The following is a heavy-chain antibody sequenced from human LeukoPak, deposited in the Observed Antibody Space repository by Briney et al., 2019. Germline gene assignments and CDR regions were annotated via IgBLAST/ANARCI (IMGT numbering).Heavy chain of an antibody. J-gene: IGHJ1*01. V-gene: IGHV4-59*01. D-gene: IGHD4-17*01. CDR3: ARGATVTFQH. CDR1: GGSISNYF. CDR2: IYYSRNT. Sequence: SETLSLTCTVSGGSISNYFWSWIRQPPGKGLEWIGYIYYSRNTNYNPSLKSRVTISVDTSKNQFSLKLSSVTAADTAVYYCARGATVTFQHWGQGTLVTVSS.